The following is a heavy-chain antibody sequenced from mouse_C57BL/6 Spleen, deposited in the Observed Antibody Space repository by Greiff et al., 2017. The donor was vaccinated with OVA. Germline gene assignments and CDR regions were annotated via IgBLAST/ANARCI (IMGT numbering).Heavy chain of an antibody. CDR2: ISSGGDYI. D-gene: IGHD2-12*01. CDR1: GFTFSSYA. CDR3: TRVSYSNYAMDY. J-gene: IGHJ4*01. Sequence: EVKLVESGAGLVKPGGSLKLSCAASGFTFSSYAMSWVRQTPEKRLEWVAYISSGGDYIYYADTVKGRFTISRDNARNTLYLQMSSLKSEDTAMYYCTRVSYSNYAMDYWGQGTSVTVSS. V-gene: IGHV5-9-1*02.